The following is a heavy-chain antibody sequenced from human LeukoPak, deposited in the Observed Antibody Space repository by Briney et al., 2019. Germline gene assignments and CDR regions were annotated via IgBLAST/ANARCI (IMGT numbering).Heavy chain of an antibody. CDR2: ITHSGRT. CDR1: GGSFSGYY. CDR3: ARGLGEGYPDH. Sequence: SETLSLTCAVYGGSFSGYYWSWIRQPPGKGLEWIGEITHSGRTSYNPSLRSRATISVDTSNYQFSLKLSSVTAADTAVYYCARGLGEGYPDHWGQGTLVTVSS. V-gene: IGHV4-34*01. J-gene: IGHJ4*02. D-gene: IGHD5-24*01.